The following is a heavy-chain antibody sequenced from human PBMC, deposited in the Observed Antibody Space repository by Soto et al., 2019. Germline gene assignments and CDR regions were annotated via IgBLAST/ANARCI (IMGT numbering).Heavy chain of an antibody. J-gene: IGHJ6*02. V-gene: IGHV3-30*03. CDR2: ISYDGSNK. CDR1: GFTFSSYG. CDR3: AMIRNQYCSGIAFGMDV. D-gene: IGHD3-10*01. Sequence: LRLSCAASGFTFSSYGMHWVRQAPGKGLEWVAVISYDGSNKYYADSVKGRFTISRDNSKNTLYLQMNSLRAEDTAVYYCAMIRNQYCSGIAFGMDVWGQGTTVTVSS.